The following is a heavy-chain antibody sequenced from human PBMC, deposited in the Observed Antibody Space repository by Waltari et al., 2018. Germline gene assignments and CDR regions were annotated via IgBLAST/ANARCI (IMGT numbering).Heavy chain of an antibody. CDR1: GGSISSSSYY. CDR3: ARAGRFGPPERTYNWFDP. V-gene: IGHV4-39*07. Sequence: QLQLQESGPGLVKPSETLSLTCTVSGGSISSSSYYWGWIRQPPGKGLEWIGSIYYSGSTYYNPSLKSRVTISVDTSKNQFSLKLSSVTAADTAVYYCARAGRFGPPERTYNWFDPWGQGTLVTVSS. D-gene: IGHD3-16*01. J-gene: IGHJ5*02. CDR2: IYYSGST.